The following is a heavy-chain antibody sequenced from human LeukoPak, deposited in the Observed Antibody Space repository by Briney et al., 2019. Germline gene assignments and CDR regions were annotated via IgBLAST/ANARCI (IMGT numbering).Heavy chain of an antibody. J-gene: IGHJ4*02. CDR1: GFTFSSYA. Sequence: GGSLRLSCVASGFTFSSYAMSWVRQAPGKGLEWVSDISGSGGSTYYADSVKGRFTISRDNSKSTLFLQMNSLRVEDTAVYYCAKDRAAAGTADYFDYWGQGTLVTVSS. CDR3: AKDRAAAGTADYFDY. CDR2: ISGSGGST. V-gene: IGHV3-23*01. D-gene: IGHD6-13*01.